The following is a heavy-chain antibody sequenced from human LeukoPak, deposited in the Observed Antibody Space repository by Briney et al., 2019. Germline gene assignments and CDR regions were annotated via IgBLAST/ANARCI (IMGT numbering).Heavy chain of an antibody. Sequence: ASVKVSCKASGYTFTGNDMHWVRQAPGQGLEWMGRTDPNNGATNYAQKFQGRVTVTRDTSVTTAYMELSNLRSDDTAVYYCARGAPGGLDYWGQGTLVTVSS. V-gene: IGHV1-2*06. CDR2: TDPNNGAT. J-gene: IGHJ4*02. CDR1: GYTFTGND. CDR3: ARGAPGGLDY. D-gene: IGHD3-10*01.